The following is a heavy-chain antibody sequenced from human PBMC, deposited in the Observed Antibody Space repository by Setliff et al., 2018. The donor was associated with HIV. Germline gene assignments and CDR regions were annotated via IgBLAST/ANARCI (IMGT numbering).Heavy chain of an antibody. J-gene: IGHJ4*02. CDR3: ARQSGYGDYHLDY. Sequence: PSETLSLTCGVSGYSMSSGYYWGWIRQPPGKGLEWIGRISASGTTNYNPSLKGRVTISVDTSKNQFSLKLSSVTATDTAVYYCARQSGYGDYHLDYWGQGTLVTVSS. CDR1: GYSMSSGYY. CDR2: ISASGTT. V-gene: IGHV4-38-2*01. D-gene: IGHD4-17*01.